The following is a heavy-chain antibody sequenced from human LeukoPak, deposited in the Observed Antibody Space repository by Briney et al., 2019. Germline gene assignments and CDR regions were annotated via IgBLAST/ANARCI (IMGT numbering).Heavy chain of an antibody. CDR1: GYTFTSYD. CDR3: ATKVIDDYGNYYYYYMDV. D-gene: IGHD4-17*01. CDR2: MNPNSGNT. V-gene: IGHV1-8*01. J-gene: IGHJ6*03. Sequence: ASVKVSCKASGYTFTSYDINWVRQATGQGLEWMGWMNPNSGNTGYAQKFQGRVTMTRNTSISTAYMELSSLRSEDTAVYYCATKVIDDYGNYYYYYMDVWGKGTTVTVSS.